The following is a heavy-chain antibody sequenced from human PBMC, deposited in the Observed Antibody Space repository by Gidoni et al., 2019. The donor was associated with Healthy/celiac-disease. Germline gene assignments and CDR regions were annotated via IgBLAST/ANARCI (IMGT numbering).Heavy chain of an antibody. CDR3: ARPAGRYSSSWYFDY. Sequence: EVQLVESGGGLVQPGGSLRLSCAASGFTFGTYWMNWVRQAPGKGLAWVANIKQDGSEEYYVVSVKGRFTISRDNAKNSLYLQMNSLRAEDTAVYFCARPAGRYSSSWYFDYWGQGTLVTVSS. J-gene: IGHJ4*02. CDR2: IKQDGSEE. D-gene: IGHD6-13*01. V-gene: IGHV3-7*01. CDR1: GFTFGTYW.